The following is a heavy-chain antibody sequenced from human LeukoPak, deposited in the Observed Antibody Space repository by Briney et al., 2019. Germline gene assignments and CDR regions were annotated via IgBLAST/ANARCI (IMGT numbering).Heavy chain of an antibody. CDR2: ISSGSTTI. Sequence: GRSLRLSCAASGFSFSTYTMNWVRQAPGKGLEWVSYISSGSTTIYYADSVKGRFTISRDNAKNSLYLQMISLRPEDTAIYYCARGYYDILTGYSYWGQGTLVTVSS. CDR1: GFSFSTYT. V-gene: IGHV3-48*01. CDR3: ARGYYDILTGYSY. D-gene: IGHD3-9*01. J-gene: IGHJ4*02.